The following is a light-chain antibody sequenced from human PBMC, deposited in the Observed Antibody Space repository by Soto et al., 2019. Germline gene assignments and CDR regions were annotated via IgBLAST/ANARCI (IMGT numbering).Light chain of an antibody. CDR3: RQYGSSPT. V-gene: IGKV3-20*01. J-gene: IGKJ4*01. CDR1: QSVSSSY. Sequence: EIVLTQSPGTLSLSPGERATLSCRASQSVSSSYLAWYQQKPGQAPRLLIYGASSRATGIPDRFSGSGSGTDFTLTISRLEPEDVAVYYCRQYGSSPTFGGGTKVEIK. CDR2: GAS.